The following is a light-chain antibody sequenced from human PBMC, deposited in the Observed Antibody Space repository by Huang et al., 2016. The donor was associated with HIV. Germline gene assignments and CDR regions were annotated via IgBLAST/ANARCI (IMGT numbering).Light chain of an antibody. CDR2: GSS. CDR1: KSVSTN. CDR3: QQYNNWLLS. V-gene: IGKV3-15*01. J-gene: IGKJ4*01. Sequence: IVMTQSPATLSLSPGERATLSCRANKSVSTNLAWYQQRFGQAPRLLIYGSSTRASDVPARFSGSGSGTDFTLTINSLQSDDVALYFCQQYNNWLLSFGGGTKVDI.